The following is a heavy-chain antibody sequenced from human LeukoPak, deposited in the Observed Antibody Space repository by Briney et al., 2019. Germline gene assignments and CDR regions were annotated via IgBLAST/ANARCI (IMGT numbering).Heavy chain of an antibody. J-gene: IGHJ6*02. D-gene: IGHD6-6*01. CDR2: ISPPDSDT. Sequence: GESLKISFKTSGYSFTNYWIGWVRPMPGKGLEWMGIISPPDSDTRYSPSFQGQVTISADKSINTAYLQWSSLKASDTAMYYCARFGMYSSSSAYGMDVWGQGTTVTVSS. CDR3: ARFGMYSSSSAYGMDV. V-gene: IGHV5-51*01. CDR1: GYSFTNYW.